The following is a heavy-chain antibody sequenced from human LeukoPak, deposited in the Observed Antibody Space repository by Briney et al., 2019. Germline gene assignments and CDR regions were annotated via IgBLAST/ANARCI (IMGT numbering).Heavy chain of an antibody. D-gene: IGHD2-2*01. CDR3: ARSHSSSTSWLTGYYYYYYGMDV. Sequence: ASVKVSCKASGYTFTSYGTSWVRQATGQGLEWMGWMNPNSGNTGYAQKFQGRVTMTRNTSISTAYMELSSLRSEDTAVYYCARSHSSSTSWLTGYYYYYYGMDVWGQGTTVTVSS. CDR2: MNPNSGNT. J-gene: IGHJ6*02. V-gene: IGHV1-8*02. CDR1: GYTFTSYG.